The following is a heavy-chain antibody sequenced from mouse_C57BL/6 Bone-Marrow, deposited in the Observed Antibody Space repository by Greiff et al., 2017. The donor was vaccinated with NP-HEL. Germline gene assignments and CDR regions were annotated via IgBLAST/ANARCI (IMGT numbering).Heavy chain of an antibody. V-gene: IGHV1-69*01. J-gene: IGHJ4*01. CDR2: IDPSDSYT. Sequence: QVQLQQSGAELVMPGASVKLSCKASGYTFTSYWMHWVKQRPGQGLEWIGEIDPSDSYTNYNQKFKGKSTLTVDKSSSTAYMQLSSLTSEDSAVYYCARTPGAYYAMDYWGQGTSVTVSS. CDR3: ARTPGAYYAMDY. D-gene: IGHD4-1*01. CDR1: GYTFTSYW.